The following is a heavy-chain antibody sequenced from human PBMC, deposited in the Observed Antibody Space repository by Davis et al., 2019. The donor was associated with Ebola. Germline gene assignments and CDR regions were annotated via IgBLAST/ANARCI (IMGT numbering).Heavy chain of an antibody. J-gene: IGHJ4*02. V-gene: IGHV1-18*01. Sequence: ASVKVSCKASGYTFTSYGINWVRQAPGQGLEWVGWISAYNSKTNYAQKVQGRVTMTTDTSTSTAYMELRSLRSDDTAVYYCARGRQYYYGSGSKSFDYWGQGTLVTVSS. CDR2: ISAYNSKT. D-gene: IGHD3-10*01. CDR3: ARGRQYYYGSGSKSFDY. CDR1: GYTFTSYG.